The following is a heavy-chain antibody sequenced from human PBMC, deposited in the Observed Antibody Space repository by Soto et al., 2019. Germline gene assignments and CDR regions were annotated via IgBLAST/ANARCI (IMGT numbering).Heavy chain of an antibody. CDR3: ARGERPGIAAAVGAFDI. CDR1: GFTFSSYA. J-gene: IGHJ3*02. V-gene: IGHV3-30-3*01. Sequence: QVQLVESGGGVVQPGRSLRLSCAASGFTFSSYAIHWVRQAPGKGLEWVAVISYDGSNKYYADSVKGRFTISRDNSKNTLYLQMNSLRAEDTAVYYCARGERPGIAAAVGAFDIWGQGTMVTVSS. CDR2: ISYDGSNK. D-gene: IGHD6-13*01.